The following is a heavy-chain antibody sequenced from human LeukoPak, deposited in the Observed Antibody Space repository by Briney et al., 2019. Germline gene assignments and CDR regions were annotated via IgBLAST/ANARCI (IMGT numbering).Heavy chain of an antibody. CDR1: GFTFDDYA. CDR2: ISWDGGIT. J-gene: IGHJ4*02. V-gene: IGHV3-43D*04. D-gene: IGHD5-24*01. Sequence: GGSLRLSCAASGFTFDDYAMHWVRQAPGKGLGWVSFISWDGGITYYTDSMKGRFTISRDNSKTSLYLQMNSLRPEDTALYYCAKAAGRDAYTYLNSWGQGTLVTVSS. CDR3: AKAAGRDAYTYLNS.